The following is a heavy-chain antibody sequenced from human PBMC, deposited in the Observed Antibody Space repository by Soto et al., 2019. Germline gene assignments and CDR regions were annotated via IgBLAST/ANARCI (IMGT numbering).Heavy chain of an antibody. D-gene: IGHD5-12*01. V-gene: IGHV3-23*01. J-gene: IGHJ3*02. CDR3: AREDGYRGGDAFDI. CDR1: GFIFSTSA. Sequence: LRLSCAASGFIFSTSAMNWVRQAPGKGLEWVSSISVSGGRIYYADSVKGRFTISRDNSKNTLYLQMTGLRAEDTAVYYCAREDGYRGGDAFDIWGQGTMVTVSS. CDR2: ISVSGGRI.